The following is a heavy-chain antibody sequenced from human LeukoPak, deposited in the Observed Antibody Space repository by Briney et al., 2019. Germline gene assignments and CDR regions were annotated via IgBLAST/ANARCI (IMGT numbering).Heavy chain of an antibody. V-gene: IGHV3-23*01. CDR2: ISGGGGST. CDR3: AKTPGGTVTTFFDY. J-gene: IGHJ4*02. CDR1: GFTFSSYA. D-gene: IGHD4-17*01. Sequence: PGGSLRLSCAASGFTFSSYAMSWVRQAPGKGLEWVSAISGGGGSTYYADSVKGRFTISRDNSKNTLYLQMNSLRAEDTAVYYCAKTPGGTVTTFFDYWGQGTLVTVSS.